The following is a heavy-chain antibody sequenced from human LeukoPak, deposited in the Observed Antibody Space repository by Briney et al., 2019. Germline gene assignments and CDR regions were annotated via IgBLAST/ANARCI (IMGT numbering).Heavy chain of an antibody. D-gene: IGHD6-6*01. CDR1: GGSISTGGYY. J-gene: IGHJ3*02. CDR3: ARLGASSSQPKDDAFDI. Sequence: SETLSLTCTVSGGSISTGGYYWSWIRQPPGKGLEWTGYIYRTGSTYYNPSLKSRVTISVDRSKSQFSLKLSSVTAADTAVYYCARLGASSSQPKDDAFDIWGQGTMVIVSS. CDR2: IYRTGST. V-gene: IGHV4-30-2*01.